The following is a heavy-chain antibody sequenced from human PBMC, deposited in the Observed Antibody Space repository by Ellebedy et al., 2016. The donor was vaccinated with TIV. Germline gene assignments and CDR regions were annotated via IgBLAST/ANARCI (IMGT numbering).Heavy chain of an antibody. V-gene: IGHV3-7*03. CDR3: ARAGGRHSTGSGFY. D-gene: IGHD2-2*01. CDR2: IKEDGSEA. Sequence: PGGSLRLSCEASGLDFKNYAMNWVRQAPGKGLEWVANIKEDGSEAYYVDSVKGRFTISRDNAKNSLYLQMSNLRAEDTAVFYCARAGGRHSTGSGFYWGQGTRVTVST. J-gene: IGHJ4*02. CDR1: GLDFKNYA.